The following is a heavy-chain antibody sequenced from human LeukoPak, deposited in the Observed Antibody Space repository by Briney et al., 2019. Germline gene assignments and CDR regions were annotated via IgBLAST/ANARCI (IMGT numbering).Heavy chain of an antibody. CDR3: AGLVGRYSSGLYYYYFDY. V-gene: IGHV4-4*02. Sequence: SETLSLTCTVSGDSINSLNLWSWVRQPPGKGLEWIGEMYLSGTTHSNPSVKSRVTISIDKSKNQFFLNLSSVTAADTAVYYCAGLVGRYSSGLYYYYFDYWGQGTLVTVSS. CDR1: GDSINSLNL. D-gene: IGHD3-22*01. J-gene: IGHJ4*02. CDR2: MYLSGTT.